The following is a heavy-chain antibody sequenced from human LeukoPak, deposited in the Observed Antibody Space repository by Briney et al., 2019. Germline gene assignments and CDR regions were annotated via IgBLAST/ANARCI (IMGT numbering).Heavy chain of an antibody. CDR3: ARVLGPPPGSYWGRYNWFDP. V-gene: IGHV1-2*02. CDR2: INPNSGGT. D-gene: IGHD1-26*01. CDR1: GYTFTGYY. Sequence: ASVKVSCKASGYTFTGYYMHWVRQAPGQGLEWMGWINPNSGGTNYAQKFQGRVTMTRDTSISTAYMELSRLRSDDTAVYYCARVLGPPPGSYWGRYNWFDPWGQGTLVTVSS. J-gene: IGHJ5*02.